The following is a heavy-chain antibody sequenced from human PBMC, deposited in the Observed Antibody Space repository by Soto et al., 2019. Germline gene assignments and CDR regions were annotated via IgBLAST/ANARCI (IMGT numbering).Heavy chain of an antibody. CDR1: GGSFSGYY. Sequence: QVQLQQWGAGLLKPSETLSLTCAVYGGSFSGYYWSWIRQPPGKGLEWLGEINHSGSTNYNPSLKSRVTISVDTSKNQFSLKLSSVTAADTAVYYCARGGGYISGWYRPTSYYFDYWGQGTLVTVSS. CDR2: INHSGST. D-gene: IGHD6-19*01. CDR3: ARGGGYISGWYRPTSYYFDY. J-gene: IGHJ4*02. V-gene: IGHV4-34*01.